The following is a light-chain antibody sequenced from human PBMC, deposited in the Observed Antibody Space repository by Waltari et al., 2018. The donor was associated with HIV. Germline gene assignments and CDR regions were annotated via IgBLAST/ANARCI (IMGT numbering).Light chain of an antibody. V-gene: IGKV3-20*01. CDR3: QQYNSSPFT. Sequence: IVLTQSPGTLSLSPGERATLSCRASQSVDSSYLAWYQQKPGQAPRLIIYGASSRATGIPDRFTGSGSGTDLTLSISRLDPEDFALYYCQQYNSSPFTFGGGTRVEIK. CDR2: GAS. J-gene: IGKJ4*01. CDR1: QSVDSSY.